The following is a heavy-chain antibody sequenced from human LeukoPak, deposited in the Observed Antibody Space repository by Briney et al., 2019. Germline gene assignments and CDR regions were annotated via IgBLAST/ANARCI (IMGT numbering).Heavy chain of an antibody. Sequence: GGSLRLSCEGSGFTFSNYWMTWVRQAPGKGLEWVAVISYDGTKKNYADSVQGRFTMSRDNSKNTMYVQLNSLRAEDTAVYYCARDSYGMDVWGQGTTVTVSS. V-gene: IGHV3-30*19. J-gene: IGHJ6*02. CDR3: ARDSYGMDV. CDR2: ISYDGTKK. CDR1: GFTFSNYW.